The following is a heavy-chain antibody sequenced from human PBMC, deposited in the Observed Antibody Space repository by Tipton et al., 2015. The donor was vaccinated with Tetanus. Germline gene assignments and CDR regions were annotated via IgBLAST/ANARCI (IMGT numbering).Heavy chain of an antibody. J-gene: IGHJ4*02. V-gene: IGHV1-69*01. CDR3: ARGGSHFDY. CDR1: GGTFTNYA. Sequence: QLVQSGAEVKKPGSSVKVSCKASGGTFTNYALSWVRQAPGQGLEWVGGITPIFGTTNSAPKFQGRVTITADGSTNTAYMELSSLRSDDAALYYCARGGSHFDYWGQGTLVTVSS. CDR2: ITPIFGTT. D-gene: IGHD1-26*01.